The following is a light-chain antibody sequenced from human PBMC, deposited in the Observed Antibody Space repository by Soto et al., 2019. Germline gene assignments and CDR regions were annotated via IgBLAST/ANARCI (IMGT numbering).Light chain of an antibody. Sequence: QSALTQPASVSGSPGESITISCSGTTSDVGGHNLVSWFQQHPGKAPKMMIYAVDQRPSGVSIRFSGSKSGNTASLTISGLQTEDEADYYCSSYTRSSIWVFGGGTKVTVL. CDR3: SSYTRSSIWV. V-gene: IGLV2-14*01. J-gene: IGLJ3*02. CDR1: TSDVGGHNL. CDR2: AVD.